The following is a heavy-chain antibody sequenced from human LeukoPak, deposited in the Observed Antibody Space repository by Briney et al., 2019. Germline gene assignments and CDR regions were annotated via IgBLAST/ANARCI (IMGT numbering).Heavy chain of an antibody. D-gene: IGHD2-21*01. Sequence: PGGSLRLSCAASGFTFDDYTMHWVRQAPGKGLEWVSLISWDGGSTYHADPVEGRFTISRDNSKNSLYLQMNSLRTEDTALYYCAKSTYCGGDCYTWDAFDIWGQGTMVTVSS. CDR1: GFTFDDYT. CDR2: ISWDGGST. CDR3: AKSTYCGGDCYTWDAFDI. V-gene: IGHV3-43*01. J-gene: IGHJ3*02.